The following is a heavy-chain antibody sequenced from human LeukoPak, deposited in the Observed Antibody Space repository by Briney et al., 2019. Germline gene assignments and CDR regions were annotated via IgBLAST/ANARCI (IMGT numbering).Heavy chain of an antibody. D-gene: IGHD5-12*01. J-gene: IGHJ4*02. CDR2: ISGSGETT. CDR1: RFTFSSYA. Sequence: GGSLRLSCAASRFTFSSYALSWVRQAPGKGPEWVSVISGSGETTYYADSVKGRFTISGDNSKNTLYLQMNSLRAEDTAVYYCATLPEWLRFASGWIDYWGQGTLVTVSS. CDR3: ATLPEWLRFASGWIDY. V-gene: IGHV3-23*01.